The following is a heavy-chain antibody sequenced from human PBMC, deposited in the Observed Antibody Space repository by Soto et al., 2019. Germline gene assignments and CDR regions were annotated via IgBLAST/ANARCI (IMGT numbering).Heavy chain of an antibody. V-gene: IGHV4-31*03. CDR1: GGSISSGGYY. Sequence: QVQLQESGPGLVKPSQTLSLTCTVSGGSISSGGYYWSWIRQHPGKGLEWIGYIYYSGSPCYQPYVKRRVNISVETAKNQSPLNLRSVTAADTAVYYCAREVGGSCYYIPWGQGTLVTVSS. D-gene: IGHD2-15*01. J-gene: IGHJ5*02. CDR2: IYYSGSP. CDR3: AREVGGSCYYIP.